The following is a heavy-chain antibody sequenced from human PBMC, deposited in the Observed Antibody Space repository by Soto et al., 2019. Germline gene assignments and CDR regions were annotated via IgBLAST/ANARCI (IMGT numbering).Heavy chain of an antibody. CDR3: AIHLALRVNAMARPDYYYGLYV. D-gene: IGHD2-8*01. Sequence: ASVKVSCKASGYTFTSYGISWVRQAPGQGLEWMGWISAYNGNTNYAQKLQGRVTMTTDTSTSTAYMELRSLRSDDTAVYYCAIHLALRVNAMARPDYYYGLYVWG. CDR1: GYTFTSYG. CDR2: ISAYNGNT. J-gene: IGHJ6*01. V-gene: IGHV1-18*01.